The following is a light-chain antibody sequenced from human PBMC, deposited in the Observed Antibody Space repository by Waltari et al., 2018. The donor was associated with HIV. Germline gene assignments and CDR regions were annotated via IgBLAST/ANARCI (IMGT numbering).Light chain of an antibody. CDR2: WAS. CDR3: QQYYSSPWN. CDR1: QSVLFSSNNKNH. Sequence: DIVMTQSPASLAVSLGERATINCKSSQSVLFSSNNKNHLAWYQQKPGQPPRLLIYWASTRESGVPDRFSGSGSGTDFTLTISSLQAEDVAVYYCQQYYSSPWNFGPGTKVD. V-gene: IGKV4-1*01. J-gene: IGKJ3*01.